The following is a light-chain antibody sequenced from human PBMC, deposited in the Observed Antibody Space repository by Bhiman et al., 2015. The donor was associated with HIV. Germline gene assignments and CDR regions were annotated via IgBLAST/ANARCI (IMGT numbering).Light chain of an antibody. V-gene: IGLV2-8*01. Sequence: QSALTQPPSASGSPGQSVTISCTGTSNDVGAYNSVSWYQQHPDKAPRLIIYEVNMRPSGAPDRFSGSKSGNTASLTVSGLQAEDEADYYCQSYDSSLSAWVFGGGTKLTVL. J-gene: IGLJ3*02. CDR1: SNDVGAYNS. CDR3: QSYDSSLSAWV. CDR2: EVN.